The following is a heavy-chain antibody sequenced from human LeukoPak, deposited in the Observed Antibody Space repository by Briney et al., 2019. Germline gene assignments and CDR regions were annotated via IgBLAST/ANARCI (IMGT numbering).Heavy chain of an antibody. V-gene: IGHV1-8*01. D-gene: IGHD6-13*01. CDR3: ARGSGSSSWYNLLYYYMDV. CDR2: MNPNSGNT. J-gene: IGHJ6*03. CDR1: GYTFTSYD. Sequence: GASVKVSCKASGYTFTSYDINWVRQATGQGLEWMGRMNPNSGNTGYAQKFQGRATMTRNTSISTAYMELSSLRSEDTAVYYCARGSGSSSWYNLLYYYMDVWGKGTTVTVSS.